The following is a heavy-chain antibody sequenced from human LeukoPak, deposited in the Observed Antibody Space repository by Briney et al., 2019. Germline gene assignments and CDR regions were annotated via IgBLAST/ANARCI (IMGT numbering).Heavy chain of an antibody. J-gene: IGHJ4*02. D-gene: IGHD3-3*01. V-gene: IGHV4-39*07. CDR1: GGSISSSSYY. CDR3: ARFTIFGVY. CDR2: IYYSGST. Sequence: SETLSLTCTVSGGSISSSSYYWGWIRQPPGKGLEWIGSIYYSGSTYYNPSLKSRVTISVDTSKNQFSLKLSSVTAADTAVYYCARFTIFGVYWGQGTLVTVSS.